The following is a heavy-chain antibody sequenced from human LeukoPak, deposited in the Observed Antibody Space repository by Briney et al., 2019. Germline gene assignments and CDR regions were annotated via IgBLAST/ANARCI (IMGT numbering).Heavy chain of an antibody. CDR2: INHSGST. V-gene: IGHV4-34*01. Sequence: SETLSLTCAVYGGSFSGYYWGWICQPPGKGLEWIGEINHSGSTNYNPSLKSRVTISVDTSKNQFSLKLSSVTAADTAIYYCARHFRLVVENWFDPWGQGTLVTVSS. J-gene: IGHJ5*02. CDR1: GGSFSGYY. D-gene: IGHD2-21*01. CDR3: ARHFRLVVENWFDP.